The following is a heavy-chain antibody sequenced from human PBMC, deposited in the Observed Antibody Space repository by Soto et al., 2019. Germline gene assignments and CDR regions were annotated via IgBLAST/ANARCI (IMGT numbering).Heavy chain of an antibody. CDR1: GFTFSSFG. CDR2: ASYDGSYK. D-gene: IGHD3-3*01. Sequence: GGSLRLSCAASGFTFSSFGMHWVRQAPGKGLEWVAVASYDGSYKYYADSVKGRFTISRDNSKNTLYLQMNSLRAEDTAVYYCARGRSVLRFLEWLDNWFDPWGQGTLVTVSS. CDR3: ARGRSVLRFLEWLDNWFDP. J-gene: IGHJ5*02. V-gene: IGHV3-30*03.